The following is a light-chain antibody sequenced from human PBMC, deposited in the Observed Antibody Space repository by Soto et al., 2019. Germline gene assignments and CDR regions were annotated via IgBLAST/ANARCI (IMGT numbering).Light chain of an antibody. CDR3: QQYNNWPRT. J-gene: IGKJ1*01. CDR2: GTS. Sequence: EIVMTQSPAVLSVSPGERATLSCRASQSVSTNLAWYQQKPGQAPSLLVYGTSTRATGIPARFSGSGSGTEFTLTLSSLQSEDFAVYYCQQYNNWPRTFGQGTKVEIK. CDR1: QSVSTN. V-gene: IGKV3-15*01.